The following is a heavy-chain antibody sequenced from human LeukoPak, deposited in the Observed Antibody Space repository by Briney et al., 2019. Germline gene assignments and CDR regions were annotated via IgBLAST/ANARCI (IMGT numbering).Heavy chain of an antibody. CDR2: IYSGGST. V-gene: IGHV3-53*01. CDR3: ARGYSNLRYPFDY. J-gene: IGHJ4*02. D-gene: IGHD4-11*01. Sequence: GGSLRLSCAASGFTVSSNYMSWVRQAPGKGLEWVSVIYSGGSTYYADSVKGRFTISRDNSKNTLYLQMNSLRAEDTAVYYCARGYSNLRYPFDYWGQGTLVTVSS. CDR1: GFTVSSNY.